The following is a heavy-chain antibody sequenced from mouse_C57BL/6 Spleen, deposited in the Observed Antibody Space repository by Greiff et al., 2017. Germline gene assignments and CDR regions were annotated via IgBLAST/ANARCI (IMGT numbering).Heavy chain of an antibody. V-gene: IGHV5-12*01. CDR2: ISNGGGST. CDR1: GFTFSDYY. D-gene: IGHD2-1*01. J-gene: IGHJ4*01. CDR3: ARRPIYYGNHYAMDY. Sequence: EVKLEESGGGLVQPGGSLKLSCAASGFTFSDYYMYWVRQTPEKRLEWVAYISNGGGSTYYPDTVKGRFTISRDNAKNTLYLQMSRLKSEDTAMYYCARRPIYYGNHYAMDYWGQGTSVTVSS.